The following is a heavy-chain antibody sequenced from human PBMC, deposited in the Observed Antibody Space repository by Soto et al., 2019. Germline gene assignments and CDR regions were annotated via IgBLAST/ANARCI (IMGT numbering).Heavy chain of an antibody. CDR1: GFTFSSYA. Sequence: GGPLRLSCAASGFTFSSYAMSWVRQAPGKGLEWVSAISGSGGSTYYADSVKGRFTISRDNSKNTLYLQMNSLRAEDTAVYYCAKDPGAYYDFWSGYLSPWGQGTLVTVSS. J-gene: IGHJ4*02. D-gene: IGHD3-3*01. CDR3: AKDPGAYYDFWSGYLSP. V-gene: IGHV3-23*01. CDR2: ISGSGGST.